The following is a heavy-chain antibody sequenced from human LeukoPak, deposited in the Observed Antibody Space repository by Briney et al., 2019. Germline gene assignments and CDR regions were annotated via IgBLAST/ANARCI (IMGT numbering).Heavy chain of an antibody. J-gene: IGHJ5*02. CDR2: INPSGGST. V-gene: IGHV1-46*01. CDR1: GYTFTSYY. CDR3: ARDRRPSAGLVEFDP. D-gene: IGHD2-21*01. Sequence: GASVKVSCKASGYTFTSYYMHWVRQAPGQGLEWMGIINPSGGSTSYAQKFQGRVTMTRDMSTSTVYMELSSLRSEDTAVYYCARDRRPSAGLVEFDPWGQETLVTVSS.